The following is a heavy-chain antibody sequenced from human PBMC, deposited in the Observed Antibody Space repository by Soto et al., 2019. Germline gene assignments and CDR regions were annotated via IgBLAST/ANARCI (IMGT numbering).Heavy chain of an antibody. V-gene: IGHV3-23*01. J-gene: IGHJ4*02. Sequence: EVQLLESGGGLVQPGESLRLSCVASGFTFSSYAMSWVRQAPGKGLEWVSAITTSGGTTYYADSVKGRFTISRDNSKNTSYLHMNSLRVEDTAVYYCAKSFYYGSGAEWGQGTLVTVSS. CDR3: AKSFYYGSGAE. CDR2: ITTSGGTT. CDR1: GFTFSSYA. D-gene: IGHD3-10*01.